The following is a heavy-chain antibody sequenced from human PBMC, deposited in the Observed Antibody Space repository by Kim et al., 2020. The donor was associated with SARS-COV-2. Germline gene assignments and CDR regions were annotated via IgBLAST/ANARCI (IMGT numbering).Heavy chain of an antibody. V-gene: IGHV3-7*01. J-gene: IGHJ4*02. D-gene: IGHD5-12*01. CDR1: GFTFSSDW. Sequence: GGSLRLSCAASGFTFSSDWMSWVRQAPGKGLEWVANIKEDGGDKYYVDSVKGRFTISIDNAKNSLYLQMNSLRAEDTAVYYCARDPRGVDGYKSLEFWGQGTLVTVSS. CDR3: ARDPRGVDGYKSLEF. CDR2: IKEDGGDK.